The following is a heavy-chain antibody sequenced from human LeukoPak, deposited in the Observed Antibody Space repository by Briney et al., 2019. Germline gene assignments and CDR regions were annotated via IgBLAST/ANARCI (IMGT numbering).Heavy chain of an antibody. CDR1: GGSISSYY. D-gene: IGHD1-1*01. Sequence: SETLSLTCTVSGGSISSYYWSWIRQPPGKGLGWIGHIHNSGNTNYNPSLKSRVTLSVGTSKNQFSLKLSSVTAADTAVYYCAREGTTGRNLNWFDSWGQGTLVTVSS. V-gene: IGHV4-59*01. CDR3: AREGTTGRNLNWFDS. J-gene: IGHJ5*01. CDR2: IHNSGNT.